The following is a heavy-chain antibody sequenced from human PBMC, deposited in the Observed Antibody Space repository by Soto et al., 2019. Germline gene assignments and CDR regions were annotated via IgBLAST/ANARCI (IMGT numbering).Heavy chain of an antibody. V-gene: IGHV3-23*01. CDR3: AKGRLDRGGVVVPAAGGYNWFDP. J-gene: IGHJ5*02. CDR2: ISGSGGST. CDR1: GFTFSSYA. D-gene: IGHD2-2*01. Sequence: EVQLLESGGGLVQPGGSLRLSCAASGFTFSSYAMSWVRQAPGKGLEWVSAISGSGGSTYYADSVKGRFTNSRDNSKNTLYLQMNILRAEDTAVYYCAKGRLDRGGVVVPAAGGYNWFDPWGQGTLVTVSS.